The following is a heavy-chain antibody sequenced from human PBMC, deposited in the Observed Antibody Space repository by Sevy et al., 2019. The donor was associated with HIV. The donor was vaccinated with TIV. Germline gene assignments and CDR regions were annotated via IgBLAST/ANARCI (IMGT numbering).Heavy chain of an antibody. V-gene: IGHV1-18*01. CDR3: ARAYCSGGRCYSLAY. D-gene: IGHD2-15*01. Sequence: ASVKVSCKASGYLFTSYRITWVRQAPGKRLELVGWISPHNGDTNYGQRVQDRVTMITDTLTNTAYMELRSLTSDDSAVYYCARAYCSGGRCYSLAYWGQGTLVTVSS. J-gene: IGHJ4*02. CDR2: ISPHNGDT. CDR1: GYLFTSYR.